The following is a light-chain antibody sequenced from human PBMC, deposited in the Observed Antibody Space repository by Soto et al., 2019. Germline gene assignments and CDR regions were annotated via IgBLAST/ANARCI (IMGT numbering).Light chain of an antibody. V-gene: IGKV1-12*01. CDR1: QGISSR. CDR2: AAS. J-gene: IGKJ4*01. CDR3: QQSNSFPLT. Sequence: IQMTQSPSSVSASVGDRVTITCRASQGISSRLAWYQQKPGRAPNLLIYAASSLQSGVPSRFSGSGSETDFTLTIGSLQPEDFATYYGQQSNSFPLTFGGGTKVEIK.